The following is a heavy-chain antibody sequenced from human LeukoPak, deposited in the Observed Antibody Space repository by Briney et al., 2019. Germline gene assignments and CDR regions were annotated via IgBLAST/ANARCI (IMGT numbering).Heavy chain of an antibody. CDR3: AKSKVGFSFPDYFDY. D-gene: IGHD1-26*01. CDR2: ISSSSSYI. Sequence: GGSLRLSCAASGFTFSSYSMNWVRQAPGKGLEWVSSISSSSSYIYYAGSVKGRFTISRDNAKNSLYLQMNSLRAEDTAVYYCAKSKVGFSFPDYFDYWGQGTLVTVSS. J-gene: IGHJ4*02. CDR1: GFTFSSYS. V-gene: IGHV3-21*01.